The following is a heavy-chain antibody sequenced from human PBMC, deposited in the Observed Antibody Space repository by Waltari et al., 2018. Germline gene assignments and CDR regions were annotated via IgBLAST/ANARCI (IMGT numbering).Heavy chain of an antibody. V-gene: IGHV3-30*02. D-gene: IGHD6-13*01. Sequence: QVQLVESGGGVVQPGGSLPLSCAASGFTFGMYGMHWVRQPPGKGLEWVAFIRDDGKSEHYGDSVRGRFTISRDNSKTTVYLQMNSLRPEDTAVYYCAKDKADWFDPRGQGTQVTVTS. J-gene: IGHJ5*02. CDR1: GFTFGMYG. CDR2: IRDDGKSE. CDR3: AKDKADWFDP.